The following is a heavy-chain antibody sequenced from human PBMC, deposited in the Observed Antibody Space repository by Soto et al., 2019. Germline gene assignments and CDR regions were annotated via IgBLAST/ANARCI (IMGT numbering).Heavy chain of an antibody. CDR2: ISSSSSTI. J-gene: IGHJ5*02. CDR3: ARHPERIAESGWCGP. Sequence: EVRLVEAGGGLVQPGGSLRLSCAASGFTFSSYSMNWVRQARGKGVEWVSYISSSSSTIYSADSVKGRFTISRDNAQNYMYLQMNSLRAEDTVVYYCARHPERIAESGWCGPWGQGTLVTVSP. V-gene: IGHV3-48*01. CDR1: GFTFSSYS. D-gene: IGHD6-13*01.